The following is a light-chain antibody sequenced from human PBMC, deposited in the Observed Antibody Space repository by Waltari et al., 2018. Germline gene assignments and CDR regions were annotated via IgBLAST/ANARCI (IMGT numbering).Light chain of an antibody. V-gene: IGKV1-9*01. CDR1: QGISSY. J-gene: IGKJ4*01. CDR2: AAS. CDR3: QQLNSYPLT. Sequence: IQLTQSPSSLSASVGDRVTITCRASQGISSYLAWYQQKPGTAPKLLIYAASTLQSGVPSRFSGSGSGTDFTLTISSLQPEDFATYYCQQLNSYPLTFGGGTKVEIK.